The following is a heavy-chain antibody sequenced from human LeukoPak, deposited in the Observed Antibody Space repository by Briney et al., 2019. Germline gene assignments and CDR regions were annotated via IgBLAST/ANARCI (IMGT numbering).Heavy chain of an antibody. D-gene: IGHD1-14*01. J-gene: IGHJ4*02. Sequence: PGGSLRLSCAASGFTFSSYGMHWVRQAPGKGLEWVAVIWYDGSNKYYADSVKGRFTISRDNSKNTLYLQMNSLRAEDTAVYYCASLERGPGQPNDYWGQGTLVTVSS. CDR3: ASLERGPGQPNDY. CDR1: GFTFSSYG. CDR2: IWYDGSNK. V-gene: IGHV3-33*01.